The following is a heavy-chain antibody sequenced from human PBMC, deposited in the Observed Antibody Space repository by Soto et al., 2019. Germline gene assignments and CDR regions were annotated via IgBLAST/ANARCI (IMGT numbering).Heavy chain of an antibody. V-gene: IGHV3-23*01. CDR1: GFTFSSHA. Sequence: EVQLLESGGGLVQPGGSLRLSCAVSGFTFSSHAMSWVRQAPGKGLECVSSITGSGDSTYYADSVKGRFTISRDKSKRTLYTQMNSLRAEDTAVYYCANDHQFSGWLSAQTFDYWGQGTQVTVSS. CDR3: ANDHQFSGWLSAQTFDY. D-gene: IGHD6-19*01. J-gene: IGHJ4*02. CDR2: ITGSGDST.